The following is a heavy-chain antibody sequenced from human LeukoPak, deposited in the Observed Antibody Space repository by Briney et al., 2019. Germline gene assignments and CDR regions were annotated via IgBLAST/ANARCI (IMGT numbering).Heavy chain of an antibody. CDR1: GGTFSSYA. D-gene: IGHD2-2*01. V-gene: IGHV1-69*13. CDR2: IIPIFGTA. J-gene: IGHJ4*02. CDR3: ARGKGVPAALQSPIDY. Sequence: SVKVSCKASGGTFSSYAISWVRQAPGQGLEWMGRIIPIFGTANYAQKFQGRVTITADESTSTAYMELSSLRSEDTAVYYCARGKGVPAALQSPIDYWGQGTLVTVSS.